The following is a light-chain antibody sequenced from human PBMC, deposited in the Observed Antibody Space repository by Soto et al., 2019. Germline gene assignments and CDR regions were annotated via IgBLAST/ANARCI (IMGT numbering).Light chain of an antibody. CDR2: EVV. V-gene: IGLV2-8*01. CDR3: KSYAGSNTYV. Sequence: QPLLTQTRSASGSPGQSFTISCTGTNNDIGVYDSVSWYQHHAGKAPRLIIYEVVQRPSGVPDRFSGSKSGNTASLTVSGLQAADEADYFCKSYAGSNTYVFGSGTKVTVL. CDR1: NNDIGVYDS. J-gene: IGLJ1*01.